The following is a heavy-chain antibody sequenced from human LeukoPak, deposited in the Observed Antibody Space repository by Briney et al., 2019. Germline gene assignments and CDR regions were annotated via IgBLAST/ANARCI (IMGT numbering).Heavy chain of an antibody. D-gene: IGHD4-17*01. CDR1: GFTFSSYG. CDR2: ISYDGSNK. V-gene: IGHV3-30*18. CDR3: VKEATVTDWYFDL. Sequence: GGSLRLSCAASGFTFSSYGMHWVRQAPGKGLEWVAVISYDGSNKYYADSVKGRFTISRDNSKNTLYLQMNSLRAEDTAVYYCVKEATVTDWYFDLWGRGTLVTVSS. J-gene: IGHJ2*01.